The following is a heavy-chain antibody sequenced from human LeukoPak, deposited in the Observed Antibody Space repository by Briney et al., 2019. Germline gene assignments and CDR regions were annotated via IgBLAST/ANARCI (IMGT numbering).Heavy chain of an antibody. V-gene: IGHV3-33*01. J-gene: IGHJ6*02. CDR2: IWYDGSNK. D-gene: IGHD6-13*01. CDR3: ARGSYSSSWYYYYGMDV. Sequence: PGGSLRLSCAASGFTFSSYGMHWVRQAPGKGLEWVAVIWYDGSNKYYADSVKGRFTISRDNSKNTLYLQMNSLRAEDTAVYYCARGSYSSSWYYYYGMDVWGQGTTVTVSS. CDR1: GFTFSSYG.